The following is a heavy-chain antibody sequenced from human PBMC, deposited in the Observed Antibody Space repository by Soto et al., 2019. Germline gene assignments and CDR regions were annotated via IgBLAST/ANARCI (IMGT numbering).Heavy chain of an antibody. Sequence: LSLPCSRSAAAIGSHYWTWIRQPTGKGLEWIGRIYSSGNTKYNPSLQNRVNMSLDTSKNRFSLRLESVTAADTAVYFWARGQGFSDWFDPWGQGTSVTGSS. J-gene: IGHJ5*02. CDR1: AAAIGSHY. CDR2: IYSSGNT. CDR3: ARGQGFSDWFDP. V-gene: IGHV4-4*07. D-gene: IGHD3-3*01.